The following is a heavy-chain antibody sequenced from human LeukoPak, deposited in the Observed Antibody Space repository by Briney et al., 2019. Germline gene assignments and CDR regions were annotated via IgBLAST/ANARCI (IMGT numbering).Heavy chain of an antibody. CDR1: GFTVSSNF. Sequence: HPWGSLRLSCAASGFTVSSNFMSWVRQAPGKGLEWVSAIYSGGSTYYADSVKGRFTISRDISKNTLFFEMNSLRAEDTAVYYCGREILPSYAFDIWGQGTMVTVSS. CDR2: IYSGGST. CDR3: GREILPSYAFDI. J-gene: IGHJ3*02. D-gene: IGHD2/OR15-2a*01. V-gene: IGHV3-66*01.